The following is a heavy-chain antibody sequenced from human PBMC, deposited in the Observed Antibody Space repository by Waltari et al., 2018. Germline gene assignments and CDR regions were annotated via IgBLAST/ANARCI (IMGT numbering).Heavy chain of an antibody. Sequence: QVQLQESGPGLVKPSETLSLTCAVSGYSISSGYYWGWIRQPPGKGLEWIGSIYHSGRTSYNPPLKSRVTISVDTSKNQFSLKLSSVTAADTAVYYCATAAAGTAVAGNDYWGQGTLVTVSS. V-gene: IGHV4-38-2*01. CDR3: ATAAAGTAVAGNDY. J-gene: IGHJ4*02. CDR1: GYSISSGYY. D-gene: IGHD6-19*01. CDR2: IYHSGRT.